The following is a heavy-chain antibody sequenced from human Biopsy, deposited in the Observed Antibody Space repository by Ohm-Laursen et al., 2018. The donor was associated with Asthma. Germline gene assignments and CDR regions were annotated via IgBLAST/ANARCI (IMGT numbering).Heavy chain of an antibody. CDR3: ARGYSGSDRIVYYYSGLEV. CDR1: GDSFSNYA. CDR2: LIPVLGTP. J-gene: IGHJ6*02. Sequence: SVKVSCKASGDSFSNYAISWVRQAPGQGLEWMGGLIPVLGTPDHAQMFEGRVTITADESTSTAYMELSSLSSEDTAVYYCARGYSGSDRIVYYYSGLEVWGQGNTVTGSS. D-gene: IGHD5-12*01. V-gene: IGHV1-69*13.